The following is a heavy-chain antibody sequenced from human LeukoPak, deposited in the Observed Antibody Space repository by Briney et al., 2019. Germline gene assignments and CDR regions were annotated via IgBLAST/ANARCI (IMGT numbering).Heavy chain of an antibody. J-gene: IGHJ4*02. D-gene: IGHD3-10*01. V-gene: IGHV3-74*01. Sequence: VGSLRLSCTASAFTIGNRWMHWVRQAPGRGLVWVARIFGDATGASYADSVKGRFSISRDNAKNTLYLEINNLRVEDTAVYYCARGHVFGSIQHSDYWGQGTLAIISS. CDR1: AFTIGNRW. CDR3: ARGHVFGSIQHSDY. CDR2: IFGDATGA.